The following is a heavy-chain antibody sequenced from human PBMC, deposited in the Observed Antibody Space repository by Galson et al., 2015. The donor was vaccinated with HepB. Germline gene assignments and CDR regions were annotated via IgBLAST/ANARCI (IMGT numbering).Heavy chain of an antibody. CDR1: GGSFSGYQ. D-gene: IGHD3-10*01. CDR3: ARGEGSGTYYDLRYYYRMDV. V-gene: IGHV4-34*01. Sequence: SETLSLTCAVYGGSFSGYQWNWIRQPPGKGLEWIGEINHSGSTNYNPSLKNRVTISLDTSKNQFSLKLSSVTAADTAVYYCARGEGSGTYYDLRYYYRMDVWGQGTTVTVSS. J-gene: IGHJ6*02. CDR2: INHSGST.